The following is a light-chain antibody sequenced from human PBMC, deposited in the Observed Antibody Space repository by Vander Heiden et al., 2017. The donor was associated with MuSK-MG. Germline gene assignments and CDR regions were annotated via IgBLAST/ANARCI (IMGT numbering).Light chain of an antibody. CDR2: AAT. J-gene: IGKJ2*01. Sequence: DIQMTQSPSSLSASVGDRVTISCRASQSISGYLNWYQQKPGKVPKVLIYAATNLQSGVPSRFSGSGSGTDFTLTISSLRPEDFATYYCQQSDSTPFTFGQGTKLEIK. CDR1: QSISGY. V-gene: IGKV1-39*01. CDR3: QQSDSTPFT.